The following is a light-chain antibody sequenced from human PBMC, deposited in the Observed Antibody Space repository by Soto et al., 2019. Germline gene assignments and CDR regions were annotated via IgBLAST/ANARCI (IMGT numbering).Light chain of an antibody. CDR1: TSNIGNNY. Sequence: QSVVTQPPSVSAAPGQKLTNSCSGSTSNIGNNYVSWFQQLPGTAPKLIIYQSNRRPSGIPDRFSGSKSGTSATLGITGLQTGDEADYYCGSCDHSESCFVFGTGTEVTVL. CDR3: GSCDHSESCFV. J-gene: IGLJ1*01. CDR2: QSN. V-gene: IGLV1-51*02.